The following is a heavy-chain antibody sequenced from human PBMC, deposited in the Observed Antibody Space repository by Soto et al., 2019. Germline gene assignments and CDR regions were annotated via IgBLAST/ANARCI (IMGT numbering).Heavy chain of an antibody. CDR1: GGSISRGGYY. J-gene: IGHJ6*02. CDR3: AASCVGCGGFNYYGMDV. V-gene: IGHV4-31*03. D-gene: IGHD2-21*01. Sequence: TLSLTCTVSGGSISRGGYYWSWIRQHPGKGLEWIGYIYYSGSTYYNPSLKGRVTISVDTSKNQFSLKLSSVTAADTAVYYCAASCVGCGGFNYYGMDVWGQGTTVTVSS. CDR2: IYYSGST.